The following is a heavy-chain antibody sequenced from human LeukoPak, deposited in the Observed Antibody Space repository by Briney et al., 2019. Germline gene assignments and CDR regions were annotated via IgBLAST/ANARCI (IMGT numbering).Heavy chain of an antibody. Sequence: ASVEVSCKASGYTFTSYGISWVRQAPGQGLEWMGWISAYNGNTNYAQKLQGRVTMTTDTSTSTAYMELRSLRSDDTAVYYCARGGLLRYSSSWTPFDYWGQGTLVTVSS. CDR1: GYTFTSYG. CDR3: ARGGLLRYSSSWTPFDY. CDR2: ISAYNGNT. J-gene: IGHJ4*02. D-gene: IGHD6-13*01. V-gene: IGHV1-18*01.